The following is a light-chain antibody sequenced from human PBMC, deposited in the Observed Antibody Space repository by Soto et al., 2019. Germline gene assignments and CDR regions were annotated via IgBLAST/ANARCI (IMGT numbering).Light chain of an antibody. Sequence: QPVLTQPPSVSGAPGQRVTISCTGSSSNIGAGYDVHWYQQLPGTAPKLLIYGNSNRPSGVPDRFSGSKSGTSASLAITGLQAEDEADYYCQSYDSSLRPVVFGGGTKVTVL. J-gene: IGLJ2*01. CDR1: SSNIGAGYD. CDR3: QSYDSSLRPVV. V-gene: IGLV1-40*01. CDR2: GNS.